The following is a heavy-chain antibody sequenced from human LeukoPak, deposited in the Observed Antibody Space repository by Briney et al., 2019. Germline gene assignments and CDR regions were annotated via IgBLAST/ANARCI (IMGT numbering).Heavy chain of an antibody. J-gene: IGHJ5*02. V-gene: IGHV1-69*05. D-gene: IGHD4-11*01. CDR3: ARVGPDDYSNDYNWFDP. Sequence: GASVKVSCKASGGTFSSYAISWVRQAPGQGLEWMGGIIPIFGIANYAHKFQGSGTITTDESTSTAYMELSSLRSEDTAVYYCARVGPDDYSNDYNWFDPWGQGTLVTVSS. CDR2: IIPIFGIA. CDR1: GGTFSSYA.